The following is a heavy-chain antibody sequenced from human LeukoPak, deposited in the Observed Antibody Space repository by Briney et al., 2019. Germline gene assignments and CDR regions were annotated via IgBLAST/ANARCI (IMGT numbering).Heavy chain of an antibody. D-gene: IGHD6-19*01. V-gene: IGHV4-34*11. Sequence: SETLSLTCAVYGRSFSGYYWSWIRQPPGKGLEWIGYISYSGSTNYNPSLKSRVTISVDTSKTHFSLKLNSVTAADTAVYYCARDGPQGVGWLDYWGQGTLITVSS. CDR1: GRSFSGYY. CDR2: ISYSGST. J-gene: IGHJ4*02. CDR3: ARDGPQGVGWLDY.